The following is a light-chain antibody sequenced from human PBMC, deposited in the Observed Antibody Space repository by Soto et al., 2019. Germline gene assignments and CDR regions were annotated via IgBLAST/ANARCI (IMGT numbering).Light chain of an antibody. J-gene: IGKJ1*01. CDR2: DAS. CDR3: QQRSNWPRT. CDR1: QSVDTY. V-gene: IGKV3-11*01. Sequence: ETVLTQSPATQSLSPGERATLSCRASQSVDTYLAWYQQKPGQAPRLLIYDASSRATGIPDRFSGSGSGTDFTLTISSLEPEDFAVYYCQQRSNWPRTFGQGTKVDIK.